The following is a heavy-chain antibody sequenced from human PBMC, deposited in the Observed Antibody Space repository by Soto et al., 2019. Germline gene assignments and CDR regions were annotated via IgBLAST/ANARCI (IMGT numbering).Heavy chain of an antibody. J-gene: IGHJ1*01. CDR1: GGSISSSSYY. CDR3: ARQGAAAGRAEYFQH. Sequence: SETLSLTCTVSGGSISSSSYYWGWIRQPPGKGLEWIGSIYYSGSTYYNPSLKSRVTISVDTSKNQFSLKLSSVTAADTAVYYCARQGAAAGRAEYFQHWGQGTLVTVSS. CDR2: IYYSGST. D-gene: IGHD6-13*01. V-gene: IGHV4-39*01.